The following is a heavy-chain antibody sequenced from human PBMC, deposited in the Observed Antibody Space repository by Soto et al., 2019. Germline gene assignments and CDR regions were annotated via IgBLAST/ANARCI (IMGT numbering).Heavy chain of an antibody. CDR3: ARGDRRYCSSTSCYLSDP. V-gene: IGHV3-30-3*01. CDR2: ISYDGSNK. Sequence: GGSLRLSCAASGFTFSSYAMRRVRQAPGKGLEWVAVISYDGSNKYYADSVKGRFTISRDNSKNTLYLQMNSLRAEDTAVYYCARGDRRYCSSTSCYLSDPWGQGTLVTVSS. CDR1: GFTFSSYA. J-gene: IGHJ5*02. D-gene: IGHD2-2*01.